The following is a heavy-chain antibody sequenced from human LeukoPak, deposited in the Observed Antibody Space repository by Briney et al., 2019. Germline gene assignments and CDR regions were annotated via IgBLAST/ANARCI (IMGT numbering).Heavy chain of an antibody. Sequence: PSETLSLTCAVYGGSFSGYYWSWIRQPPGKGLEWIGEINHSGSTNYNPSLKSRVTISVDTSKNQFSLKLSSVTAADTAVYYCARGPVSGYYFDYWGQGTLVTVSS. CDR1: GGSFSGYY. CDR2: INHSGST. J-gene: IGHJ4*02. D-gene: IGHD3-22*01. CDR3: ARGPVSGYYFDY. V-gene: IGHV4-34*01.